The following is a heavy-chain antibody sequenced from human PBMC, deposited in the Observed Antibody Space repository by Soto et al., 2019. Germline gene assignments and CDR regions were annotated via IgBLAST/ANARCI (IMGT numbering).Heavy chain of an antibody. V-gene: IGHV3-23*01. Sequence: EVKVLESGGDLVQPGGSLRLSCVASGFTLSEYARTGVRQAPGRGLAWVSSVRANGDITYYADSVKGRFTISRDNSNNTLLLQMNSLRAEDTALYYCARGDRGGSGSPASYYFSGLDVWGQGTTVIVSS. CDR1: GFTLSEYA. D-gene: IGHD3-10*01. CDR3: ARGDRGGSGSPASYYFSGLDV. CDR2: VRANGDIT. J-gene: IGHJ6*02.